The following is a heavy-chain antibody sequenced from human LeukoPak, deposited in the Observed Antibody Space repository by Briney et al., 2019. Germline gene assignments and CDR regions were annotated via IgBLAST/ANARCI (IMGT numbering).Heavy chain of an antibody. J-gene: IGHJ4*02. Sequence: KASETLSLTCTVSGGSLSSGGYYWSWIRQPPGKGLEWSGCIYYSGSTNYNPSLKSRVTISVDTSKNQFSLKLSSVTAADTAVYYCAREVHPYYHDSSGYPRTLDYWGQGTLVTVSS. CDR1: GGSLSSGGYY. CDR3: AREVHPYYHDSSGYPRTLDY. V-gene: IGHV4-61*08. CDR2: IYYSGST. D-gene: IGHD3-22*01.